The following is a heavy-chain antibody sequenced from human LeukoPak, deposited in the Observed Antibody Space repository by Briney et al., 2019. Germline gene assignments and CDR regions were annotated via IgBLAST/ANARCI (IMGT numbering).Heavy chain of an antibody. CDR3: ARRRWFDP. CDR2: INHSGST. Sequence: PSETLSLTCAVYGGSFSGYYWSWIRQPPGKGLEWIGGINHSGSTNYNPSLKSRVTISVDTSKNQFSLKLSSVTAADTAVYYCARRRWFDPWGQGTLVTVSS. V-gene: IGHV4-34*01. CDR1: GGSFSGYY. J-gene: IGHJ5*02.